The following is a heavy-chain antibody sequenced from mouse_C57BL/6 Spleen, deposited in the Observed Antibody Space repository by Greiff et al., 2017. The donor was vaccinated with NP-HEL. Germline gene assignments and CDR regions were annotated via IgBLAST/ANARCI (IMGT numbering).Heavy chain of an antibody. J-gene: IGHJ4*01. V-gene: IGHV1-81*01. Sequence: QVQLKESGAELARPGASVKLSCKASGYTFTSYGISWVKQRTGQGLEWIGEIYPRSGNTYYNEKFKGKATLTADKSSSTAYMELRSLTSEDSAVYFCARRDSSGYFYAMDYWGQGTSVTVSS. CDR1: GYTFTSYG. CDR2: IYPRSGNT. D-gene: IGHD3-2*02. CDR3: ARRDSSGYFYAMDY.